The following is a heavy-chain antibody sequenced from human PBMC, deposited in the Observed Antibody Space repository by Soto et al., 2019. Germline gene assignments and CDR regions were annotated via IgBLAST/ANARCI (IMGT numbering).Heavy chain of an antibody. V-gene: IGHV4-39*01. CDR2: IYYAGST. D-gene: IGHD2-15*01. CDR3: ARLVFHCLRGSCDDYNFYGLDV. CDR1: GGSISSTDHY. J-gene: IGHJ6*02. Sequence: SETLSLTCTVSGGSISSTDHYWGWIRQPPGKGLEWLGSIYYAGSTFHNPSLKRRATISVDTSRNQFSLRLSSVTASDTAVYYCARLVFHCLRGSCDDYNFYGLDVWGPGTRVTVSS.